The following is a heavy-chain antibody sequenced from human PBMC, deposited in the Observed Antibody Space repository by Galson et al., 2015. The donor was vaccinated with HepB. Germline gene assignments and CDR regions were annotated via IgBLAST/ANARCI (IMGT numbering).Heavy chain of an antibody. D-gene: IGHD2-2*01. CDR3: ARGGGVEDIVAVAGYGFDY. CDR1: GGTFSSYA. J-gene: IGHJ4*02. V-gene: IGHV1-69*13. Sequence: SVKVSCKASGGTFSSYAISWVRQAPGQGLEWMGGIIPIFGTANYAQKFQGRVTITADESTSTAYMELSSLKASDTAMYYCARGGGVEDIVAVAGYGFDYWGQGTLVTVSS. CDR2: IIPIFGTA.